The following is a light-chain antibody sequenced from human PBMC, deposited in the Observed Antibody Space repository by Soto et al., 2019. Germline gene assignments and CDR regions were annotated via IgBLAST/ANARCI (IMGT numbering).Light chain of an antibody. V-gene: IGLV2-11*01. Sequence: QSVLTQPRSVSGSPGQSVTISCTGTSSDVGGYNYVSWYQQHPGKAPKLMIYDVSKRPSGVPDRFSGSKSGNTASLTISGLQAEDEADYYCCSYAGSYNVVFGGGTPLTVL. CDR1: SSDVGGYNY. CDR2: DVS. J-gene: IGLJ2*01. CDR3: CSYAGSYNVV.